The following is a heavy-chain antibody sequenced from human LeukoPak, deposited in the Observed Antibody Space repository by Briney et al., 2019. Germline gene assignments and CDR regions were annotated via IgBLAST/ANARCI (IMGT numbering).Heavy chain of an antibody. D-gene: IGHD3-10*01. V-gene: IGHV1-69*13. CDR3: ARAYGSGSYHYFDY. CDR1: GGTFSSYA. Sequence: SVKVSCKASGGTFSSYAISWVRQAPGQGLEWMGGIIPIFGTANYAQKFQGRVTITADESTSTAYMELSSLRSEDTAVYYRARAYGSGSYHYFDYWGQGTLVTVSS. CDR2: IIPIFGTA. J-gene: IGHJ4*02.